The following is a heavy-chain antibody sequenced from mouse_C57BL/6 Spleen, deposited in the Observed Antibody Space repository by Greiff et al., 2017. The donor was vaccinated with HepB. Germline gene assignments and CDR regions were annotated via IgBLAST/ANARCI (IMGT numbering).Heavy chain of an antibody. CDR2: INPNNGGT. Sequence: EVQLQQSGPELVKPGASVKIPCKASGYTFTDYNMDWVKQSHGKSLEWIGDINPNNGGTNYNQKFKGKATLTVDKSSSTAYMELRSLTSEDTAVYYCARSLRYYYGSSYRAYWGQGTLVTVSA. V-gene: IGHV1-18*01. CDR3: ARSLRYYYGSSYRAY. CDR1: GYTFTDYN. D-gene: IGHD1-1*01. J-gene: IGHJ3*01.